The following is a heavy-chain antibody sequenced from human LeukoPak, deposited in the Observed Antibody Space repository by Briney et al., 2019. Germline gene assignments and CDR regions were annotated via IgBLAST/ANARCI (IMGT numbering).Heavy chain of an antibody. CDR3: ARDWDYYEGHAFDI. CDR1: GLTVFSNY. CDR2: VYSGGST. Sequence: GGSLRLSCAASGLTVFSNYMSWVRQAPGKGLEWVSVVYSGGSTYYADSVKGRFTISRDISKNTLYLQMNSLRVEDTAVYYCARDWDYYEGHAFDIWGQGTMVTVSS. V-gene: IGHV3-53*01. J-gene: IGHJ3*02. D-gene: IGHD3-22*01.